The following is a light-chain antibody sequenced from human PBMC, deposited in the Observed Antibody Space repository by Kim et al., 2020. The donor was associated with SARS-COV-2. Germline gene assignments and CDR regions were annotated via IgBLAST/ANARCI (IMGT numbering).Light chain of an antibody. Sequence: SAGEGVTLSCRADQSVSNNLAWYQQQPGQAPRLLIHGASTRAAGIPARFSGSGSGTEFTLTISSLQSEDSAVYYCQQYNDWPLLTFGGGTKVDIK. J-gene: IGKJ4*01. CDR2: GAS. CDR3: QQYNDWPLLT. V-gene: IGKV3-15*01. CDR1: QSVSNN.